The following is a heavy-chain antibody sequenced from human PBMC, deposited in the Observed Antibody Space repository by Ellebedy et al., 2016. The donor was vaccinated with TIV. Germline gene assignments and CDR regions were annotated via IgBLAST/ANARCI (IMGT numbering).Heavy chain of an antibody. D-gene: IGHD5-24*01. V-gene: IGHV4-59*12. CDR1: GVSITTNY. J-gene: IGHJ5*02. CDR2: IYYGGGI. Sequence: MPSATLSLTCTLSGVSITTNYWSWIRQTPGKGLEWIGYIYYGGGINYNPSLKSRVTLSLDTSKNHFSLNLTSVTAADTAVYYCASGRWLPLPGSWGQGTLVTVSS. CDR3: ASGRWLPLPGS.